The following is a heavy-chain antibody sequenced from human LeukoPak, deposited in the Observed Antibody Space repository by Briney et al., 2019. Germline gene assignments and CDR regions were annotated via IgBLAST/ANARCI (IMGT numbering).Heavy chain of an antibody. CDR3: ARLYSGSYRFFDY. J-gene: IGHJ4*02. Sequence: PSETLSLTCTVSGGSVSSGNFYWSWIRQPPGKGLEWIGYIYYSGSTNYNPSLKSRVTISVDTSKNHFSLKLSSVTAADTAVYFCARLYSGSYRFFDYWGQGTLVTVSS. CDR2: IYYSGST. V-gene: IGHV4-61*03. D-gene: IGHD1-26*01. CDR1: GGSVSSGNFY.